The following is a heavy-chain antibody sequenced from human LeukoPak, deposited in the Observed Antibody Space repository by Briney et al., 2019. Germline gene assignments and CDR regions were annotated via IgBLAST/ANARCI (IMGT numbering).Heavy chain of an antibody. CDR1: GFTFSSYA. CDR3: AKDTRRYCSGGSCSSNWFDP. CDR2: ISGSGGST. Sequence: GSLRLSCAASGFTFSSYAMSWVRQAPGKGLEWVSAISGSGGSTYYADSVEGRFTISRDNSKNTLYLQMNSLRAEDTAVYYCAKDTRRYCSGGSCSSNWFDPWGQGTLVTVSS. D-gene: IGHD2-15*01. J-gene: IGHJ5*02. V-gene: IGHV3-23*01.